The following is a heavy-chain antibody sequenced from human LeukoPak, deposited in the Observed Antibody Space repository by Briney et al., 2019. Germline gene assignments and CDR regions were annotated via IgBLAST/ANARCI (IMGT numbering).Heavy chain of an antibody. Sequence: GASVKVSCKASGYTFTGYYMHWVRQAPGQGLEWMGWINPNSGGTNYAQKFQGRVTMTRDTSISTAYMELSRLRSDDTAVYYCARDYCSSTSCDYYYYYGMDVWGQGTTVTVSS. D-gene: IGHD2-2*01. CDR3: ARDYCSSTSCDYYYYYGMDV. J-gene: IGHJ6*02. CDR1: GYTFTGYY. CDR2: INPNSGGT. V-gene: IGHV1-2*02.